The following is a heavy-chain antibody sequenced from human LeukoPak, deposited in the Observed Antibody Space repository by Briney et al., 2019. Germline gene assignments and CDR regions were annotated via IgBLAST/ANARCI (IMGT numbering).Heavy chain of an antibody. Sequence: GGSLRLSCAASGFTFSSYSMNWVRQAPGKGLEWVSSISSSSSYIYYADSVKGRFTISRDNAKNSLYLQMNSLRAEDTAVYYCAGGVVRGYYYYYMDVWGKGTTVTISS. V-gene: IGHV3-21*04. CDR1: GFTFSSYS. D-gene: IGHD3-10*01. CDR3: AGGVVRGYYYYYMDV. CDR2: ISSSSSYI. J-gene: IGHJ6*03.